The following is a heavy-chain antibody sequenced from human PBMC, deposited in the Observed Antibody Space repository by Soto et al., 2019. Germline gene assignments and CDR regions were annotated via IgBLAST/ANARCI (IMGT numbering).Heavy chain of an antibody. CDR2: VIPIFDIT. D-gene: IGHD1-7*01. CDR1: GDTFSIYT. V-gene: IGHV1-69*02. Sequence: QVQLVQSGSEVKKPGASVKVSCKASGDTFSIYTISWVRQAPGQGLEWMGRVIPIFDITSYTQRFQGRVTINADKSTTTVYMELSSMRSEDTAVYYCARYRDNSNSPNFDFWGQGTLVTVS. CDR3: ARYRDNSNSPNFDF. J-gene: IGHJ4*02.